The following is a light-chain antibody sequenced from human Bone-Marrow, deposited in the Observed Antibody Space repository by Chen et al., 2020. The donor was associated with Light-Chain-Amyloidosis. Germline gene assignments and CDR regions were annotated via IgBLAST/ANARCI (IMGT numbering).Light chain of an antibody. CDR1: QRINNK. Sequence: EIVMTQSPANMSVSPVERVPLCFRASQRINNKLAWYQQQPGQATRLHIYGASTRSTGIPARFSGSGSRTECTLTISSMQPEDFAVYYCQQYDNWKTFGKGTNVEIK. CDR2: GAS. J-gene: IGKJ1*01. V-gene: IGKV3-15*01. CDR3: QQYDNWKT.